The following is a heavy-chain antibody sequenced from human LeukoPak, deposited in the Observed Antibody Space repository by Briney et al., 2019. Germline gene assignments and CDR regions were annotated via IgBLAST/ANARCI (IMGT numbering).Heavy chain of an antibody. D-gene: IGHD3-10*01. CDR2: IDPDSGGT. J-gene: IGHJ4*02. V-gene: IGHV1-2*02. CDR3: ARDHGSAYYRAPRH. Sequence: GASVKVSCKASGYTLTDYYMHWVRQAPGQGLEWMGCIDPDSGGTKSAQRFQGRVTMTRDTSITTVYTELSRLRSDDTAVYYCARDHGSAYYRAPRHWGQGTLVTVSS. CDR1: GYTLTDYY.